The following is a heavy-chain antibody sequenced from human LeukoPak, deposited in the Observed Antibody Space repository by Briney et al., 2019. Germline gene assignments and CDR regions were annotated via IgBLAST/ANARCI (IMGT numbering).Heavy chain of an antibody. Sequence: SETLSLTCTVSGGSISSSSYYWGWIRQPPGKGLEWIGSIYYSGSTYYNPSLKSRVTISVDTSKNQFSLRLSSVTAADTAVYYCARGRRGYGGLDYWGQGTLVTVSS. V-gene: IGHV4-39*07. J-gene: IGHJ4*02. CDR1: GGSISSSSYY. CDR3: ARGRRGYGGLDY. D-gene: IGHD4-23*01. CDR2: IYYSGST.